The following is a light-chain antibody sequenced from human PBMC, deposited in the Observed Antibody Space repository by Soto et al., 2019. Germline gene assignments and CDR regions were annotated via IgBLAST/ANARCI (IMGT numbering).Light chain of an antibody. CDR2: DAS. CDR3: QQRPNWPLT. Sequence: EIVLTQSPATLSLSPGERATLSGRASQSISSHLAWYQQKPGQAPRLLIYDASNRATGIPVRFSGSGSGTDFTLTINSLEPEDFAVYYCQQRPNWPLTFGGGTKVENK. J-gene: IGKJ4*01. V-gene: IGKV3-11*01. CDR1: QSISSH.